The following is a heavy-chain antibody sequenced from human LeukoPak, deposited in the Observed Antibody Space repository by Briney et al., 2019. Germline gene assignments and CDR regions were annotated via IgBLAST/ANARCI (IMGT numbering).Heavy chain of an antibody. J-gene: IGHJ6*02. Sequence: SETLSLTCTVSGGSISSYYWSWIRQPAGKGLEWIWRIYTSGSTNYNPSLKSRVTMSVDTSKNQFSLKLSSVTAADTAVYYCARENNYGDYEYYYYGMDVWGQGTTVTVSS. D-gene: IGHD4-17*01. CDR1: GGSISSYY. V-gene: IGHV4-4*07. CDR2: IYTSGST. CDR3: ARENNYGDYEYYYYGMDV.